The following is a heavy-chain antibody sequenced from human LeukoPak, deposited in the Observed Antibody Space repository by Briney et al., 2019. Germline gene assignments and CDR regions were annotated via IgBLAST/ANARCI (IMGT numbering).Heavy chain of an antibody. Sequence: PGGSLILSCAASGFTFSSYGMNWVRQAPGKGLEWVSYISSSGSTIYYADSVKGRFTISRDNAKNSLYLQMNSLRAEDTAVYYCAELGITMIGGVWGKGTTVTISS. V-gene: IGHV3-48*04. CDR3: AELGITMIGGV. CDR1: GFTFSSYG. J-gene: IGHJ6*04. D-gene: IGHD3-10*02. CDR2: ISSSGSTI.